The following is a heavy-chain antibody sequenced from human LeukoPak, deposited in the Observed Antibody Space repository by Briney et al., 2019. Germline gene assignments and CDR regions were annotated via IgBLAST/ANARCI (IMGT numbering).Heavy chain of an antibody. V-gene: IGHV3-30-3*01. CDR3: AVSPNDYCYGMDV. CDR1: GFTFSSYA. Sequence: GGSLRLSCAASGFTFSSYAMHWVRQAPGKGLEWVAVISYDGSNKYYADSVKGRFTISRDNSKNTLYLQMNSLRAEDTAVYYCAVSPNDYCYGMDVWGQGTTVTVSS. J-gene: IGHJ6*02. CDR2: ISYDGSNK.